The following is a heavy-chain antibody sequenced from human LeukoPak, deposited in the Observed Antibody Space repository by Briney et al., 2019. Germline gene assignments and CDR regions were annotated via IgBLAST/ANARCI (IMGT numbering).Heavy chain of an antibody. Sequence: GGSLRLSCAASGFTFSSYSMNWVRQAPGKGLECVSSISSNSSSIYYADSVKGRFTISRDNAKNSLYLQMNSLRAEDTAVYYCARVSPTGWGQGTLVTVSS. CDR3: ARVSPTG. CDR1: GFTFSSYS. V-gene: IGHV3-21*01. J-gene: IGHJ4*02. CDR2: ISSNSSSI. D-gene: IGHD3-9*01.